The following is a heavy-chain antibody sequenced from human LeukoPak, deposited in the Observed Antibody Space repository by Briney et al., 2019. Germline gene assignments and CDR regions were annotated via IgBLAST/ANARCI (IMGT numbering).Heavy chain of an antibody. CDR2: ISYDGSNK. CDR3: ARSRGIMYSSSWTLDY. D-gene: IGHD6-13*01. J-gene: IGHJ4*02. Sequence: GGSLRLSCAASGFDFSSYAVSWVRQAPGKGLEWVAVISYDGSNKYYADSVKGRFTISRDNSKNTLYLQMNSLRAEDTAVYYCARSRGIMYSSSWTLDYWGQGTLVTVSS. CDR1: GFDFSSYA. V-gene: IGHV3-30*04.